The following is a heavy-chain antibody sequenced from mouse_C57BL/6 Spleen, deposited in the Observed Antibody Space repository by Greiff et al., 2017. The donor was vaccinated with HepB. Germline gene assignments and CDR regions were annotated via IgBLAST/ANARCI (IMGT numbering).Heavy chain of an antibody. D-gene: IGHD1-1*01. CDR1: GYSFTGYF. Sequence: EVQLQQSGPELVKPGDSVKISCKASGYSFTGYFMNWVMQSHGKSLEWIGRINPYNGDTFYNQKFKGKATLTVDKSSSTAHMELRSLTSEDSAVYYCARYSTTVVDYWYFDVWGTGTTVTVSS. CDR2: INPYNGDT. J-gene: IGHJ1*03. V-gene: IGHV1-20*01. CDR3: ARYSTTVVDYWYFDV.